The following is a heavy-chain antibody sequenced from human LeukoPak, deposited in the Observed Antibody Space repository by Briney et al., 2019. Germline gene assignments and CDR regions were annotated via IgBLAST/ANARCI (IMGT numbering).Heavy chain of an antibody. CDR2: ISYDGSNK. Sequence: PGGSLRLSCAASGFTFSSYAMHWVRQAPGKGLEWVAVISYDGSNKYYADSVKGRFTISRDNSKNTLFLQMNSLRVEDTAVYYCARGSLGYCSSGSCESFDYWGQGTLVTVSS. J-gene: IGHJ4*02. CDR3: ARGSLGYCSSGSCESFDY. CDR1: GFTFSSYA. D-gene: IGHD2-15*01. V-gene: IGHV3-30-3*01.